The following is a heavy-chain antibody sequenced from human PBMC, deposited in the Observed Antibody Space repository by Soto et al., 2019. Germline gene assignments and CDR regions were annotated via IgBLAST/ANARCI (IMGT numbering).Heavy chain of an antibody. CDR1: GFTFSSYE. V-gene: IGHV3-48*03. Sequence: GSMRLSCAASGFTFSSYEMNWVRQAPGKRLEWVSYISSSGSTIYYADSVKGRFTISRYHAKNSLYLQMNSLRAEDTAVYYWARDPFHYDFWYTLRDYSIDVWGHGT. J-gene: IGHJ6*02. CDR2: ISSSGSTI. D-gene: IGHD3-3*01. CDR3: ARDPFHYDFWYTLRDYSIDV.